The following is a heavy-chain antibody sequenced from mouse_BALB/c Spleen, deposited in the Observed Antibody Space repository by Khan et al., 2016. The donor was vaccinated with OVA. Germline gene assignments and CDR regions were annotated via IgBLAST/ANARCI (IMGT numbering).Heavy chain of an antibody. CDR3: ARGLRVFDY. J-gene: IGHJ2*01. Sequence: EVQLQESGPGLVKPSQSLYLTCTVTGYSITNDSTWYLIRRFERNKVEWMGNIHYSGRANYNPSLKSRISITRDTSYNQFFLQLNSVTTEDTATYYGARGLRVFDYWGQGTTLTVSS. CDR1: GYSITNDST. V-gene: IGHV3-2*02. D-gene: IGHD3-1*01. CDR2: IHYSGRA.